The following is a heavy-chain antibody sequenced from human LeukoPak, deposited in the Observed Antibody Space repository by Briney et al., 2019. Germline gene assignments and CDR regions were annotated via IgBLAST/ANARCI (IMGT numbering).Heavy chain of an antibody. V-gene: IGHV3-11*04. D-gene: IGHD5-24*01. Sequence: GGALRLSCAASGFTFSDYYMNWIRQAPGKGLEWVSYISSSGSSIYYAESMRGRFTISRDNTKNSVDMQMNSLRVEETAVYSCARGMAGDGSKNRLDYWGQGPLVPVSS. CDR3: ARGMAGDGSKNRLDY. CDR2: ISSSGSSI. J-gene: IGHJ4*02. CDR1: GFTFSDYY.